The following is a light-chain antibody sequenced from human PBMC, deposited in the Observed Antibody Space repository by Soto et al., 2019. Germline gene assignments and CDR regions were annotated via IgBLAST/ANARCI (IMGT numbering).Light chain of an antibody. Sequence: DIQLTLSPSSLSASVGDRVTITCRASQSINNYVNWYQQKPGKAPNLLIYAASSLQSGVPSRFSGSGSGTDFTLTISSLQPEDFANFYCQQTYTTPFTFGPGTQVDVK. V-gene: IGKV1-39*01. J-gene: IGKJ3*01. CDR3: QQTYTTPFT. CDR2: AAS. CDR1: QSINNY.